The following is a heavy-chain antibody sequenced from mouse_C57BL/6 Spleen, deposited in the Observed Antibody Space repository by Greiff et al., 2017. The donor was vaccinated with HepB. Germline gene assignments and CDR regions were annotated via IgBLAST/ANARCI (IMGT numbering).Heavy chain of an antibody. D-gene: IGHD2-3*01. J-gene: IGHJ2*01. CDR2: ISGGGGNT. CDR1: GFTFSSYT. Sequence: DVHLVESGGGLVKPGGSLKLSCAASGFTFSSYTMSWVRQTPEKRLEWVATISGGGGNTYYPDSVKGRFPIARDNAKNTLYLQMSSLRSEDTALYSCARLDGSLFDYWGQGTTLTVSS. V-gene: IGHV5-9*01. CDR3: ARLDGSLFDY.